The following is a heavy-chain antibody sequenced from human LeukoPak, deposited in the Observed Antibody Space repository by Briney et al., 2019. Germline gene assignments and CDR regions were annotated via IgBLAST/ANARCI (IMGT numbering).Heavy chain of an antibody. Sequence: PGGSLRLSCAASGFTFSSYSMNWVRQAPGKGLEWVSYISSNTIYYADSVKGRFTISRDNAKNSVYLQMNSLRAEDTAVYYCARDRFEDYGDTELGYWGQGALVTVSS. CDR1: GFTFSSYS. CDR3: ARDRFEDYGDTELGY. D-gene: IGHD4-17*01. V-gene: IGHV3-48*04. J-gene: IGHJ4*02. CDR2: ISSNTI.